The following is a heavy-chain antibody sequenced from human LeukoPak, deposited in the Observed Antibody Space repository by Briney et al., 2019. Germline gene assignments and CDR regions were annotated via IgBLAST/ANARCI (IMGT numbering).Heavy chain of an antibody. CDR3: ARTCSSTSCYYAFDI. Sequence: PGGSLRLSCAASGFTFSNYAMSWVRQAPGKGLEWVSYISSSSSTIYYADSVKGRFTISRDNAKNSLYLQMNSLRAEDTAVYYCARTCSSTSCYYAFDIWGQGTMVTVSS. J-gene: IGHJ3*02. D-gene: IGHD2-2*01. V-gene: IGHV3-48*01. CDR1: GFTFSNYA. CDR2: ISSSSSTI.